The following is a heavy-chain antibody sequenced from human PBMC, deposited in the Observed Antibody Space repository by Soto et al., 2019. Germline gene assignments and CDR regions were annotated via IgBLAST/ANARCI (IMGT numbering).Heavy chain of an antibody. D-gene: IGHD1-26*01. CDR2: IIPIFGTA. CDR1: GGTFSSYA. J-gene: IGHJ6*02. V-gene: IGHV1-69*12. CDR3: ASHGGSSPEGRYCYGMDV. Sequence: QVQLVQSGAEVKKPGSSVKVSCKASGGTFSSYAISWVRQAPGQGLEWMGGIIPIFGTADYAQKFQGRVTITADQSTSTADMELSTLRSEDTAVYYCASHGGSSPEGRYCYGMDVWGQGTTVTVSS.